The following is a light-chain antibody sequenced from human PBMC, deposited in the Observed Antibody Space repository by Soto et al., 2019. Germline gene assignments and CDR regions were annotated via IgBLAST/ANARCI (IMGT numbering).Light chain of an antibody. CDR3: QQYGSPLMYA. V-gene: IGKV3-20*01. J-gene: IGKJ2*01. CDR1: QSIYSN. Sequence: EIVLTQSPATLSVSPGERATLSGRSSQSIYSNLAWYQQKPGQTPRLVIYGASSSATGIPARFSGSGSGTDFTLTINRLEPEDFAVYYCQQYGSPLMYAVGQVTQVDIK. CDR2: GAS.